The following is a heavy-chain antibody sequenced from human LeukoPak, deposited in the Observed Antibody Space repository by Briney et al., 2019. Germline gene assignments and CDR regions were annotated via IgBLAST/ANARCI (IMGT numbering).Heavy chain of an antibody. CDR2: ISYDGSNK. D-gene: IGHD2-2*01. J-gene: IGHJ6*02. CDR1: GFTFSSYG. CDR3: AKDLRVVVPNYYYGMDV. Sequence: GGSLRLSCAASGFTFSSYGMHWVRQAPGKGLEWVAVISYDGSNKYYADSVKGRFTISRDNSKNTLYLQMNSLRAEDTAVYYCAKDLRVVVPNYYYGMDVWGQGTTVTVSS. V-gene: IGHV3-30*18.